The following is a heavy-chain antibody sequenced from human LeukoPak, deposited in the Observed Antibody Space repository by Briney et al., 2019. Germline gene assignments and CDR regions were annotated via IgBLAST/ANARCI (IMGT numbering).Heavy chain of an antibody. CDR1: GFAFSSYS. CDR3: ARDFGSPYYYYNYMDV. D-gene: IGHD3-10*01. V-gene: IGHV3-21*01. CDR2: ISSSSSYI. J-gene: IGHJ6*03. Sequence: GGSLRLSCAASGFAFSSYSMNWVRQAPGKGLEWVSSISSSSSYIYYADSVKGRFTISRDNAKNSLYLQMNSLRAEDTAVYYCARDFGSPYYYYNYMDVWGKGTTVTVSS.